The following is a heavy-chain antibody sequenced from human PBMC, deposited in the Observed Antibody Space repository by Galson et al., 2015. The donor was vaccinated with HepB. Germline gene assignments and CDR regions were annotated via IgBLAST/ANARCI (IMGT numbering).Heavy chain of an antibody. CDR3: TTDPGYYDSSGYSDY. V-gene: IGHV3-15*07. J-gene: IGHJ4*02. Sequence: SLRLSCAASGFTFSNAWMNWVRQAPGKGLEWVGRIKSKTDGGTTDYAAPVKGRFTISRDDSKNTLYLQMNSLKTEDTAVYYCTTDPGYYDSSGYSDYWGQGTLVTVSS. CDR2: IKSKTDGGTT. D-gene: IGHD3-22*01. CDR1: GFTFSNAW.